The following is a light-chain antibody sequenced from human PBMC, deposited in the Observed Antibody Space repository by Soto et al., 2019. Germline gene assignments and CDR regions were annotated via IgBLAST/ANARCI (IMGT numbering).Light chain of an antibody. CDR3: QQNYNTPLT. V-gene: IGKV1-39*01. CDR1: QTISSY. Sequence: DIEMTQSPSSLSASVGDRVTITCRASQTISSYLNWYYQKPGKAHKILIYAVSNLQSGVPSRFSGSGSATDFTLTISSLQPEDFGTYYCQQNYNTPLTFGPGTNVDIK. CDR2: AVS. J-gene: IGKJ3*01.